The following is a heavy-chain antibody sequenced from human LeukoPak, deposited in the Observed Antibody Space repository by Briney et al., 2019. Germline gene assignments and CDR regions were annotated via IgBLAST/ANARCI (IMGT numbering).Heavy chain of an antibody. CDR2: INPSGGST. D-gene: IGHD2-21*02. V-gene: IGHV1-46*01. CDR3: ARDSFGDLRTRFDY. CDR1: GYTFTSYY. J-gene: IGHJ4*02. Sequence: ASVKVSCKASGYTFTSYYMHWVRQASGQGLEWMGIINPSGGSTSYAQKFQGRVTMTRDTSTSTVYMELNSLRSEDTAVYFCARDSFGDLRTRFDYWGQGTLVTVSS.